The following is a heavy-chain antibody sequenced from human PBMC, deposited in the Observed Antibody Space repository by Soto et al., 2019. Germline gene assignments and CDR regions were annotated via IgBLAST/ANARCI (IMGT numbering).Heavy chain of an antibody. D-gene: IGHD3-9*01. V-gene: IGHV1-3*01. J-gene: IGHJ3*02. CDR2: INAGNGNT. Sequence: GASVKVSCKASGYTFTSYAMHWVRQAPGQRLEWMGWINAGNGNTKYSQKFQGRVTITRDTSASTAYMELSSLRSDDTAIYYCTRAAYDILTGHYNGGAFEIWGQGTMVTVSS. CDR3: TRAAYDILTGHYNGGAFEI. CDR1: GYTFTSYA.